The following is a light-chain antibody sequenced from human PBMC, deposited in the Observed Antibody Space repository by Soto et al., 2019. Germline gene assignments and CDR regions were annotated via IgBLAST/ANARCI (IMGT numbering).Light chain of an antibody. V-gene: IGKV3-15*01. CDR3: QQYNNWPPWT. CDR1: ETVATN. Sequence: PGERATLSCWASETVATNLAWYQQKPGQAPRLLISGASTRAAGISDRFRGSGSGTEFTLTISSLRSEDFAVYYCQQYNNWPPWTFGQGTKVEIK. J-gene: IGKJ1*01. CDR2: GAS.